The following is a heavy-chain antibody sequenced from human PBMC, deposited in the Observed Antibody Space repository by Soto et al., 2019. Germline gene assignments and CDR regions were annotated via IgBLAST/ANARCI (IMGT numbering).Heavy chain of an antibody. Sequence: SETLSLTCAVYGGSFSGYYWSWIRQPPGKGLEWIGEINHSGSTNYNPSLKSRVTISVDTSKNQYSLKLSSVTAADTAVYYCARVIRITMVRGALYYFDYWGQGTLVTVSS. V-gene: IGHV4-34*01. D-gene: IGHD3-10*01. CDR3: ARVIRITMVRGALYYFDY. CDR1: GGSFSGYY. J-gene: IGHJ4*02. CDR2: INHSGST.